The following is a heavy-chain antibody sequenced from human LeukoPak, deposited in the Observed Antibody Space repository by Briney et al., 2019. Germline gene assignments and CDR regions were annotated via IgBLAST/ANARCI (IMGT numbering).Heavy chain of an antibody. D-gene: IGHD2-2*01. CDR3: ARVLDCSSTSCYALGI. CDR2: IIPIFGTA. J-gene: IGHJ3*02. Sequence: SVKVSCKASGGTFSSYAISWVRQAPGQGLEWMGGIIPIFGTANYAQKFQGRVTITTDESTSTAYMELSSLRSEDTAVYYCARVLDCSSTSCYALGIWGQGTMVTVSS. CDR1: GGTFSSYA. V-gene: IGHV1-69*05.